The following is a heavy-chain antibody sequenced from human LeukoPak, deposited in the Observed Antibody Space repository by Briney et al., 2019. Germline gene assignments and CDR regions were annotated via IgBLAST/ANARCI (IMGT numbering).Heavy chain of an antibody. J-gene: IGHJ6*03. CDR1: GGSISSGGYY. V-gene: IGHV4-30-2*01. D-gene: IGHD2-2*01. Sequence: PQTLSLTCTVSGGSISSGGYYWSWIRQPPGKGLEWIGYIYHSGSTYYNPSLKSRVTISVDRSKNQFSLKLSSVTAADTAVYYCARIGVVPAANSPASTVLYYYYYMDVWGKGTTVTVSS. CDR3: ARIGVVPAANSPASTVLYYYYYMDV. CDR2: IYHSGST.